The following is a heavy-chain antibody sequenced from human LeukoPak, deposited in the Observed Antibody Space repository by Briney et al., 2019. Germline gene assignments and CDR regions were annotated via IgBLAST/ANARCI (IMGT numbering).Heavy chain of an antibody. J-gene: IGHJ4*02. V-gene: IGHV4-59*01. D-gene: IGHD2-2*01. CDR2: IYYTGST. CDR1: GGSIDSYY. Sequence: SETLSLTCTVSGGSIDSYYWSWIRQPPGKGLEWIGYIYYTGSTEYHPSLKSRATISLDTSKNQFSLKLTSVTAADTAVYYCARVYQSAEYYFDYWGQGNLVSVSS. CDR3: ARVYQSAEYYFDY.